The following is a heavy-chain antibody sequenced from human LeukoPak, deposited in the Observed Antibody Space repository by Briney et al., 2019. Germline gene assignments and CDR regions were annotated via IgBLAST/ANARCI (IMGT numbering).Heavy chain of an antibody. CDR3: ARRWHTWKKEFDH. V-gene: IGHV4-30-2*01. CDR1: GGSISSGGYY. CDR2: INHIGSA. D-gene: IGHD1-1*01. Sequence: PSQTLSLTCTVSGGSISSGGYYWSWIRQPPGKGLEWIGEINHIGSANYNPSLKSRVTIAVDTSKNQFSLKLSSVTAADTAVYYCARRWHTWKKEFDHWGQGTLVTVSS. J-gene: IGHJ4*02.